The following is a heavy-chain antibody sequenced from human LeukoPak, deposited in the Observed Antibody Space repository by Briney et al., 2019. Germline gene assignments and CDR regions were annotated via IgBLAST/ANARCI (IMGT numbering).Heavy chain of an antibody. Sequence: SETLSLTCTVSGDSSSNSFYYWGWIRQPPGKGLEWIGSSYQSGTTYYIPSLKSRITISVDTSKNQFSLKLSSVTAADTAVYYCARDLSSSFDYWGQGTLVTVSS. CDR2: SYQSGTT. D-gene: IGHD6-13*01. CDR1: GDSSSNSFYY. V-gene: IGHV4-39*07. CDR3: ARDLSSSFDY. J-gene: IGHJ4*02.